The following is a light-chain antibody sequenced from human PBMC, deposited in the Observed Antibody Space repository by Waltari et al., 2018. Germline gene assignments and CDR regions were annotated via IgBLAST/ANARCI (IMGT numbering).Light chain of an antibody. CDR2: KDI. CDR3: QSADSSDMVY. V-gene: IGLV3-25*03. Sequence: SHELTQSPSVSVSPGQTARITCSGDTLPKQYAHWYQQKPGQAPFLIIYKDIERPSGIPERFSASTSGTIVTLTISGVRPEDEADYYCQSADSSDMVYFGGGTKLTVL. J-gene: IGLJ2*01. CDR1: TLPKQY.